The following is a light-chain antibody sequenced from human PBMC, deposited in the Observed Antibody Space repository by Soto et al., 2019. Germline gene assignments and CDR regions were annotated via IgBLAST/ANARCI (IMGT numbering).Light chain of an antibody. J-gene: IGLJ1*01. V-gene: IGLV2-14*01. CDR3: SSYTSTTSWV. Sequence: QSALPQPASVSGSPGQSITISCTGTSSDVGGYNYVSWYQHHPGKAPKLMIYEVSNRPSGVSNRFSGSKSGNTASLTISGLQAEDEADYYCSSYTSTTSWVLGTGTKLTVL. CDR1: SSDVGGYNY. CDR2: EVS.